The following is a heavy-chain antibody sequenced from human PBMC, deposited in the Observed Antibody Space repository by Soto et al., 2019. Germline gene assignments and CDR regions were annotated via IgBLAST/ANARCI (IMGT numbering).Heavy chain of an antibody. Sequence: PGGSLRLPCAASGCTFSSYAMSWVRQAPGKGLEWVSAISGSGGSTYYADSVKGRFTISRDNSKNTLYLQMNSLRAEDTALYYCAKGRSYYYYYGVDVWGQGTTVTVSS. CDR1: GCTFSSYA. CDR2: ISGSGGST. CDR3: AKGRSYYYYYGVDV. J-gene: IGHJ6*02. V-gene: IGHV3-23*01.